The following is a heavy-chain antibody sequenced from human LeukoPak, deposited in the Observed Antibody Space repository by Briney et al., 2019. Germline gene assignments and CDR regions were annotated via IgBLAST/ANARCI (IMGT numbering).Heavy chain of an antibody. D-gene: IGHD1-26*01. Sequence: QAGGSLRLSCAASGFTFSNYWMHWVRQDPLKGLVWVSRINSDGGSTGYADSVKGRFTISRDNAKNTLYLQMNSLRAKDTALYYCARGGTSGSLIYWGQGTLVTVSS. CDR3: ARGGTSGSLIY. V-gene: IGHV3-74*01. CDR2: INSDGGST. J-gene: IGHJ4*02. CDR1: GFTFSNYW.